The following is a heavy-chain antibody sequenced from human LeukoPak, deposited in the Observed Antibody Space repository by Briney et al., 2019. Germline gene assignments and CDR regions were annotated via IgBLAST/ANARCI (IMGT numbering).Heavy chain of an antibody. CDR2: ITTNGGST. J-gene: IGHJ4*02. CDR3: VPSPATSFWSTYYTDS. Sequence: GGSLRLSCSASGFTFSSYAMHWVRQAPGKGLQYVSSITTNGGSTYYADSVKGRFTISRDNSKNTLYLQMSSLRPGDTAVYYCVPSPATSFWSTYYTDSWGQGALVTVSS. CDR1: GFTFSSYA. V-gene: IGHV3-64D*09. D-gene: IGHD3-3*01.